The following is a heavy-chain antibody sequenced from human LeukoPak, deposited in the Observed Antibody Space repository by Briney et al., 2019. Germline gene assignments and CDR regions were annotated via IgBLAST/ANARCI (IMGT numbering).Heavy chain of an antibody. CDR3: ARGTLNIPGEHGAFDY. D-gene: IGHD1-14*01. CDR1: GFTFSSYS. CDR2: ISTSSSYI. Sequence: GGSLRLSCAASGFTFSSYSMNWVRQAPGEGLEWVSSISTSSSYIHYADSAKGRFTISRDNAKNSLYLQMNSLRAEDTAVYYCARGTLNIPGEHGAFDYWGQGTLVTVSS. J-gene: IGHJ4*02. V-gene: IGHV3-21*01.